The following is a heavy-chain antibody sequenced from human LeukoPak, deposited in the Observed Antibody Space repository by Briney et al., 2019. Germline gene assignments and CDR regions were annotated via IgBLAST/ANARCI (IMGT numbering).Heavy chain of an antibody. CDR1: GYTFTGYY. D-gene: IGHD2-2*01. J-gene: IGHJ4*02. CDR2: NNPNSGAT. CDR3: ARDGSWSSISYSDY. Sequence: ASVKVSCKASGYTFTGYYIHWVRQAPAPRLEWMGWNNPNSGATKYEPRFEGRVTMTRDTSISTAYMELTRLRSDDAAVYFCARDGSWSSISYSDYWGKGTLVTVSS. V-gene: IGHV1-2*02.